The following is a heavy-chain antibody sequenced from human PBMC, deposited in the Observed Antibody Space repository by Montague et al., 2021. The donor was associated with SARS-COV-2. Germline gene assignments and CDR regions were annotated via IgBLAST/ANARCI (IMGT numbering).Heavy chain of an antibody. CDR1: GGSISTYY. CDR2: IYSSGST. Sequence: SETLFLTCTVSGGSISTYYWSWIRQPPGKRLEWIGHIYSSGSTNYSPSFKSRVTMSLDTSNNHFSLKLSSVTAADTAVYYCARDGYNAHQNYWYFDLWGRGTLVTVSS. J-gene: IGHJ2*01. CDR3: ARDGYNAHQNYWYFDL. D-gene: IGHD5-24*01. V-gene: IGHV4-4*07.